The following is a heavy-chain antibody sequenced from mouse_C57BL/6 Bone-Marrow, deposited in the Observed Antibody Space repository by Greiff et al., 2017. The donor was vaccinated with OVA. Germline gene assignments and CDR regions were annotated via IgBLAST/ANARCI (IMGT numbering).Heavy chain of an antibody. J-gene: IGHJ1*03. V-gene: IGHV1-80*01. CDR1: GYAFRSYW. CDR3: ARDYGSSYDWYFDV. CDR2: IYPGDGDT. Sequence: QVQLQQSGAELVKPGASVKISCKASGYAFRSYWMNWVKQRPGKGLEWIGQIYPGDGDTNYNGKFKGKATLTADKSSSTAYMQLSSLTSEDSAVYFCARDYGSSYDWYFDVWGTGTTVTVSS. D-gene: IGHD1-1*01.